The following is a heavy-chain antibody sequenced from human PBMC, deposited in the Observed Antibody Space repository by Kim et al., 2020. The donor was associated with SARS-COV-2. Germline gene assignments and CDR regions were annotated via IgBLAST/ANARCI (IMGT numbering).Heavy chain of an antibody. V-gene: IGHV4-34*01. CDR3: ARGGSRVRYYYYGMDV. D-gene: IGHD3-10*01. J-gene: IGHJ6*02. Sequence: LKSRVTISVDPSKNQFSLKLSSVTAADTAVYYCARGGSRVRYYYYGMDVWGQGTTVTVSS.